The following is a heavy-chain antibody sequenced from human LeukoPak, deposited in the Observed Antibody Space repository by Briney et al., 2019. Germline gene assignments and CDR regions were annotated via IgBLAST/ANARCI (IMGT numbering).Heavy chain of an antibody. CDR1: GESFSGYY. J-gene: IGHJ4*02. CDR3: ARASPHYYDSSGGFDY. V-gene: IGHV4-34*01. CDR2: INHSGST. D-gene: IGHD3-22*01. Sequence: SETLSLTCAVYGESFSGYYWSWIRQPPGKGLEWIGEINHSGSTNYNPSLKSRVTISVDASKNQFSLKLSSVTAADTAVYYCARASPHYYDSSGGFDYWGQGTLVTVSS.